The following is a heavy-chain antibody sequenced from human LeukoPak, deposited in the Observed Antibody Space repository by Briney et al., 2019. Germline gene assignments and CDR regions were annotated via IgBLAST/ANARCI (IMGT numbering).Heavy chain of an antibody. CDR3: ARDTYYYGSGSYSSPPYYFDY. J-gene: IGHJ4*02. Sequence: ASVKVSCKASGGTFSSYAISWVRQAPGQGLEWMGGIIPIFGTANYAQKFQGRVTITADESTSTAYMELSSLRSEDTAVYYCARDTYYYGSGSYSSPPYYFDYWGQGTLVTVSS. CDR2: IIPIFGTA. V-gene: IGHV1-69*13. D-gene: IGHD3-10*01. CDR1: GGTFSSYA.